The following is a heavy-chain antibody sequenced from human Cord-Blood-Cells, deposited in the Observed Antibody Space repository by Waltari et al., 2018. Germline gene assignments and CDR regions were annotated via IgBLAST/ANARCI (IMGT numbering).Heavy chain of an antibody. CDR3: ASLTGEVSAFDI. CDR1: GGSFSGYY. V-gene: IGHV4-34*01. Sequence: QVQLQQWGAGLLKPSETLSLTCAVYGGSFSGYYWSWIRQPPGKGLEWIGEIKHSGSTNYNPALRSRVTISVDTSKNQFSLKLSSVTAADTAVYYCASLTGEVSAFDIWGQGTMVTVSS. CDR2: IKHSGST. D-gene: IGHD7-27*01. J-gene: IGHJ3*02.